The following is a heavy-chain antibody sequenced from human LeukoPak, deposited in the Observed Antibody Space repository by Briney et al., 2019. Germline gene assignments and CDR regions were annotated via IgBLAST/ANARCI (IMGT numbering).Heavy chain of an antibody. CDR1: GYTFTSYY. V-gene: IGHV1-2*02. Sequence: ASVKVSCKASGYTFTSYYIHWVRQAPGEGLEWMGWINPHSGGTNFAQKFQGRVSMTRDTSISTAYMELSRLISDDTAVYYCTRGGLAGLGDFWGQGTLVTVSS. D-gene: IGHD3/OR15-3a*01. J-gene: IGHJ4*02. CDR2: INPHSGGT. CDR3: TRGGLAGLGDF.